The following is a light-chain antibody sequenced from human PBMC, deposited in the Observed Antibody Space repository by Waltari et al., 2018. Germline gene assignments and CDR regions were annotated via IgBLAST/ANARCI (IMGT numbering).Light chain of an antibody. CDR1: QSISSW. CDR2: KAS. CDR3: QQYNSESYT. Sequence: DIQMTQSPSTLSASVGDRVTITCRASQSISSWLAWYQQKPGKAPKLRIYKASTLESGVPSRFSGSGSGTEFTLTISSLQPDDFAIYYCQQYNSESYTFGQGTKLEIK. V-gene: IGKV1-5*03. J-gene: IGKJ2*01.